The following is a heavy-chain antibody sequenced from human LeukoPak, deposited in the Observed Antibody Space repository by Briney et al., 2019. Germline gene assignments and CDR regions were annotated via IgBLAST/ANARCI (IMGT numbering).Heavy chain of an antibody. CDR1: ALTCSSSC. Sequence: PGGTLRLSCAASALTCSSSCTHCFRKAPGKGLVWISYINGDGSTTDYADSVKGRFTISRDNAKNTVYLQMNSLRAEDTAVYYCTREQTSLSYYGMDVWGQGTTVTVSS. CDR2: INGDGSTT. V-gene: IGHV3-74*01. J-gene: IGHJ6*02. CDR3: TREQTSLSYYGMDV.